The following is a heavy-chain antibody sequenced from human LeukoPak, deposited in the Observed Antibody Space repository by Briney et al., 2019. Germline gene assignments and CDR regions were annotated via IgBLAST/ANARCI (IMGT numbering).Heavy chain of an antibody. CDR3: VVGPTVKVFDY. CDR2: IYYSGTT. D-gene: IGHD1-26*01. CDR1: GYFISSGYY. J-gene: IGHJ4*02. Sequence: SETLSLTCTVSGYFISSGYYWGWIRQPPGKGLEWIGSIYYSGTTYYNPSLKSRVAISVETSKNQFSLKLSSVTAADTAVYYCVVGPTVKVFDYWGQGTLVTVSS. V-gene: IGHV4-38-2*02.